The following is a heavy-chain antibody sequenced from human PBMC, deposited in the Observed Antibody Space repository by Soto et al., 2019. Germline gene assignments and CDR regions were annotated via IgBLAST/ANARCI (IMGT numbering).Heavy chain of an antibody. J-gene: IGHJ6*02. D-gene: IGHD3-10*01. Sequence: GESLKISCKGSGYSFTSYWIGWVRQMPGKGLEWMGIIYPGDSDTRYSPSFQGQVTISADKSISTAYLQWSSLKASDTAMYYCARIQERITMVRGVIPRYYYYGMDVWGQGTTVTVSS. CDR3: ARIQERITMVRGVIPRYYYYGMDV. CDR1: GYSFTSYW. CDR2: IYPGDSDT. V-gene: IGHV5-51*01.